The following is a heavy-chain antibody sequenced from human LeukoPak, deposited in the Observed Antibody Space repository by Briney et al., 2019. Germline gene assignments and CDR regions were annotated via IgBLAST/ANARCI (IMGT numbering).Heavy chain of an antibody. V-gene: IGHV4-59*11. Sequence: SETLSLTCAVSDDSFSSHYWTWIRQPPGKGLEWIGYISYIGSTNYNPSLKSRVTISIDTSRNQFSLRLSSVTAANTAVYYCARDLVTVTKGFDIWGQGTMVSVSS. J-gene: IGHJ3*02. CDR2: ISYIGST. D-gene: IGHD4-17*01. CDR3: ARDLVTVTKGFDI. CDR1: DDSFSSHY.